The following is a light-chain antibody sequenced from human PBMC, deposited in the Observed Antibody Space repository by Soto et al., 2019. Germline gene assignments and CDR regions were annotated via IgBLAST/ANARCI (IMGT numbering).Light chain of an antibody. CDR3: QHYNSYSEA. CDR2: KAS. J-gene: IGKJ1*01. Sequence: DIQMTQSPSTLSASLGDRVTITCRASQSISSWLAWYQQKPGKAPKLLIYKASTLKSGVPSRFSGSGSGTEFTLTISSLQPDDFATYHCQHYNSYSEAFGQGTKVDIK. CDR1: QSISSW. V-gene: IGKV1-5*03.